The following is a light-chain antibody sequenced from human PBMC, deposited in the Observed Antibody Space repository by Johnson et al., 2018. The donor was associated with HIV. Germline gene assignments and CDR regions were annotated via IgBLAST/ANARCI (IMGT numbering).Light chain of an antibody. V-gene: IGLV1-51*02. J-gene: IGLJ1*01. CDR3: GTWDSSLSAGGV. CDR1: SSNIGNNY. CDR2: ENN. Sequence: QSVLTQPPSVSAAPGQKVTISCSGSSSNIGNNYVSWYQQLPGTAPKLLIYENNKRPSGIPDRFSGSKYGTSATLGITGLQTGDAADYYCGTWDSSLSAGGVFGTWTKVTVL.